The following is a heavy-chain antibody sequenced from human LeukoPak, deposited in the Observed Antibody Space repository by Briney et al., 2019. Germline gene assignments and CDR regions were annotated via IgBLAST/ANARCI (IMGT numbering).Heavy chain of an antibody. CDR3: ASEPHTTRRWLQIHGYQYYMNV. CDR1: GFTFSSHE. D-gene: IGHD5-24*01. V-gene: IGHV3-48*03. CDR2: ISNSGSTI. J-gene: IGHJ6*03. Sequence: RGSLRLSCAASGFTFSSHEMNWVRQAPGKGLEWISYISNSGSTIYYADSVKGRFTISRDNAKNSLYLQMNSLRAEDTAVYYCASEPHTTRRWLQIHGYQYYMNVWGKGTTVTVSS.